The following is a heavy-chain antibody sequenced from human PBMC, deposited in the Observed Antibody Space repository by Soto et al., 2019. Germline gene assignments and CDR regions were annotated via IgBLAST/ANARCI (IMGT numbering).Heavy chain of an antibody. D-gene: IGHD2-15*01. Sequence: ASVNVSCNASGYTFTSYYMHWVRQAPGQGLEWMGIINPSGGSTSYAQKFQGRVTMTRDTSTSTVYMELSSLRSEDTAVYYCARGYCSGGSCYSPAFDIWGQGTMVTVSS. V-gene: IGHV1-46*03. CDR2: INPSGGST. CDR1: GYTFTSYY. J-gene: IGHJ3*02. CDR3: ARGYCSGGSCYSPAFDI.